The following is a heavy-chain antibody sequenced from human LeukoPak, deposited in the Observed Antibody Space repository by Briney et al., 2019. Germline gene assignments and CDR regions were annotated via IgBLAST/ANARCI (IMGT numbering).Heavy chain of an antibody. D-gene: IGHD7-27*01. V-gene: IGHV4-38-2*02. CDR3: ARDLGTGDLDY. Sequence: SETLSLTCTVSGYSISSGYYWGWIRQPPGKGLEWIGSIYHSGSTYYNPSLKSRVTISVGTSKNQFSLKLSSVTAADTAVYYCARDLGTGDLDYWGQGTLVTVSS. J-gene: IGHJ4*02. CDR2: IYHSGST. CDR1: GYSISSGYY.